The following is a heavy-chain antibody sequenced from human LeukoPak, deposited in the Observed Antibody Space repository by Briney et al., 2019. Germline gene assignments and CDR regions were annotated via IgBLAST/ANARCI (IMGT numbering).Heavy chain of an antibody. V-gene: IGHV3-23*01. CDR3: AKGHGSTWYDGLYYFDY. J-gene: IGHJ4*02. Sequence: GGSLRLSCAASGFTFSSYGMSWVRQAPGRGLEWVSGISGSGGFTYYVDSLKGRFTISRDNSKNMLYLQMNSLRVEDTAVYYCAKGHGSTWYDGLYYFDYWGQGTLVTVSS. CDR1: GFTFSSYG. D-gene: IGHD6-13*01. CDR2: ISGSGGFT.